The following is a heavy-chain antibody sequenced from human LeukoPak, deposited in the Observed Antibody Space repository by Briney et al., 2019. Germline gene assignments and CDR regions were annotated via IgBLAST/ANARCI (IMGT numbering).Heavy chain of an antibody. D-gene: IGHD6-6*01. Sequence: PVASVKVSCKASGYTFTSYYMHWVRQAPGQGLEWMGWISAYSGNTNYAQKLQGRVTMTTDTSTSTAYMELRSLRSDDTAVYYCARDLSSSSKFDYWGQGTLVTVSS. CDR3: ARDLSSSSKFDY. J-gene: IGHJ4*02. CDR2: ISAYSGNT. V-gene: IGHV1-18*04. CDR1: GYTFTSYY.